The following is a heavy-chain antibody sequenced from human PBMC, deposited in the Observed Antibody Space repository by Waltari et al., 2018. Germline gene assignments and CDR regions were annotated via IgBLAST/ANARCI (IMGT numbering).Heavy chain of an antibody. D-gene: IGHD6-13*01. CDR3: ARSGIAASNWFDP. CDR2: IYHSGST. V-gene: IGHV4-38-2*01. Sequence: QVQLQESGPGLVKPSETLSRTCAVSGYSISSGYYWGWIRQPPGKGLEWIGSIYHSGSTSYNPSLKSRITISVDTSKNQFSLKLSSVTAADTAVYYCARSGIAASNWFDPWGQGTLVTVSS. CDR1: GYSISSGYY. J-gene: IGHJ5*02.